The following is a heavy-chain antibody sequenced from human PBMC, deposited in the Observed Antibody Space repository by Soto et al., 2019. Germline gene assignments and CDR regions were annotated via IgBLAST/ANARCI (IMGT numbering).Heavy chain of an antibody. V-gene: IGHV1-46*03. CDR2: INPSGGHT. CDR3: ARGGHVVVVNAAFDY. J-gene: IGHJ4*02. Sequence: ASVKVSCKASGNTFSNYYIHWVRQAPGQGLEWMGTINPSGGHTTYAQKFLGRVTMTRDSSTSTLYMELTSLRFEDTAVYDCARGGHVVVVNAAFDYWGKGTLVTV. CDR1: GNTFSNYY. D-gene: IGHD2-21*01.